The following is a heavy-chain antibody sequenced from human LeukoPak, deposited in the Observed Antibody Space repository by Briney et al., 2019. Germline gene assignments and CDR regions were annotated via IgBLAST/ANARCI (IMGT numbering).Heavy chain of an antibody. V-gene: IGHV3-23*01. Sequence: GGSLRLSCAASGFNFVRFGMRWVRQIPGKGLEWISGVSGDGASTYYADSVKGRFTISRDNSKNTLYLQMNSLRAEDTAVYYCAKVQPQYYDFWSGYYTDYYYYYGMDVWGQGTTVTVSS. CDR2: VSGDGAST. CDR3: AKVQPQYYDFWSGYYTDYYYYYGMDV. D-gene: IGHD3-3*01. CDR1: GFNFVRFG. J-gene: IGHJ6*02.